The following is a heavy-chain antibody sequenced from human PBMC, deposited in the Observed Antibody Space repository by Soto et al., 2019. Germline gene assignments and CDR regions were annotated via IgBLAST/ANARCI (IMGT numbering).Heavy chain of an antibody. D-gene: IGHD3-16*01. J-gene: IGHJ4*02. Sequence: GGSLRLSCAASGFTVSSNYMSWVRQAPGKGLEWVSVIYSGGSTYYADSVKGRFTISRDNSKNTLYLQMNSLRVEDTAVYYCAREGITTYPYFDYWGQGTLVTVSS. CDR1: GFTVSSNY. CDR3: AREGITTYPYFDY. V-gene: IGHV3-66*02. CDR2: IYSGGST.